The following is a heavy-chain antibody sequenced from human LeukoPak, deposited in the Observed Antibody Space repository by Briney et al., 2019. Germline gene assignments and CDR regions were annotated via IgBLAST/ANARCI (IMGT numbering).Heavy chain of an antibody. J-gene: IGHJ4*02. CDR2: IRQDGSET. Sequence: GGSLRLSCAASGFTFSTYWMSWVRQAPGKRLEWVANIRQDGSETYYVDSVKGRFTISKGNAKNSVYLQMNSLRAEDTAVYYCARDNNLEFDYWGQGTLVTVSS. V-gene: IGHV3-7*01. D-gene: IGHD1-14*01. CDR3: ARDNNLEFDY. CDR1: GFTFSTYW.